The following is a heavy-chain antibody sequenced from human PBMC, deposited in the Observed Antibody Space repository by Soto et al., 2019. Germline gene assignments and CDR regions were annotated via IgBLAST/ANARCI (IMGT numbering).Heavy chain of an antibody. J-gene: IGHJ3*02. CDR2: MNPNSGNT. CDR3: ARRGVEAAGTLNAFDI. Sequence: ASVKVSCKASGYTFTSYDINWVRQATGQGLEWMGWMNPNSGNTGYAQKFQGRVTMTRNTSISTAYMELSSLRSEDTAVYYCARRGVEAAGTLNAFDIWGQGKMVTVSS. D-gene: IGHD6-13*01. CDR1: GYTFTSYD. V-gene: IGHV1-8*01.